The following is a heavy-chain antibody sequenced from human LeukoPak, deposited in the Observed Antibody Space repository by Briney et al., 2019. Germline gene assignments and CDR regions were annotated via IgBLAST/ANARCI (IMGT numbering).Heavy chain of an antibody. V-gene: IGHV4-59*11. D-gene: IGHD3-16*01. CDR3: ARDSTLGYFDP. Sequence: PSETPSLTCTVSGGSISSHYWSWIRQPPGKGLEWIGYSYYSGSTNYNPSLKRRVTISVDTSKNQFSLKLSSVTAADTAVYYCARDSTLGYFDPWGQGTLVTVSS. CDR2: SYYSGST. CDR1: GGSISSHY. J-gene: IGHJ5*02.